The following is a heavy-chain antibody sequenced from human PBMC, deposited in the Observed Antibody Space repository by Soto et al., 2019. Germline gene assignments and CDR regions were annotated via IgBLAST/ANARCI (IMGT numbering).Heavy chain of an antibody. CDR2: IIPIFGTA. Sequence: QVQLVQSGAEVKKPGSSVKVSCKASGGTFSSYAISWVRQAPGQGLEWMGGIIPIFGTANYAQKFQGRVTITADESTSTAYMELSSLRSEDTAVYYCARDEGYGGFVVGSGYDSANPYYYYGMDVWGQGTTVTVSS. D-gene: IGHD5-12*01. CDR3: ARDEGYGGFVVGSGYDSANPYYYYGMDV. J-gene: IGHJ6*02. CDR1: GGTFSSYA. V-gene: IGHV1-69*01.